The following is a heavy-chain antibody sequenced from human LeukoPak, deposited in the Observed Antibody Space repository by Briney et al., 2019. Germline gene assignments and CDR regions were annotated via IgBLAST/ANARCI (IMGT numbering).Heavy chain of an antibody. V-gene: IGHV4-34*01. J-gene: IGHJ4*02. D-gene: IGHD2-15*01. Sequence: SETLSLICAVYGGSFSGYYWSWIRQPPGKGLEWIGEINHSGSTNYNPSLKSRVTISVDTSKNQFSLKLSSVTAADTAVYYCARGQSDCSGGSCSYYFDYWGQGTLVTVSS. CDR3: ARGQSDCSGGSCSYYFDY. CDR1: GGSFSGYY. CDR2: INHSGST.